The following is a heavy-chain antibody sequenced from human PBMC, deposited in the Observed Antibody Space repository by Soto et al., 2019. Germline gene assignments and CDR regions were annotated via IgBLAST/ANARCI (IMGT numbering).Heavy chain of an antibody. J-gene: IGHJ4*02. Sequence: QVQLVQSGPEVKQPGASVKVSCKASGYTFASYGVTWVRQAPGQGLEWMGWISVYNGNTNYAQKLQGRVSMTADTSTNTAYMELRSLRSDDTAVYFCARDRSSSWYGVHWGQGTLVTVSS. V-gene: IGHV1-18*01. D-gene: IGHD6-13*01. CDR2: ISVYNGNT. CDR1: GYTFASYG. CDR3: ARDRSSSWYGVH.